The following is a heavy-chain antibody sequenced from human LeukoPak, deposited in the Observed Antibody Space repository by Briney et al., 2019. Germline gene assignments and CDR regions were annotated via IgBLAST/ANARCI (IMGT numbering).Heavy chain of an antibody. CDR1: GFTVSCNY. Sequence: GGSLRLACAASGFTVSCNYMSWVRQAPGKGLEWVSVIYSGGSTYYADSVKGRFTISRDNSKNTLYLQMNSLRAEDTAVYYCVGRYFDWLLNWGQGTLVTVSS. D-gene: IGHD3-9*01. J-gene: IGHJ4*02. CDR3: VGRYFDWLLN. V-gene: IGHV3-66*01. CDR2: IYSGGST.